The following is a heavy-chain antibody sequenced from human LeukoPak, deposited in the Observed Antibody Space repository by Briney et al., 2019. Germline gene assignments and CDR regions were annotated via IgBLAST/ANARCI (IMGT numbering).Heavy chain of an antibody. D-gene: IGHD3-3*01. CDR3: ARSLRFLEWATYMDV. V-gene: IGHV4-30-4*08. CDR1: GGSISSGDYY. CDR2: IYYSGST. Sequence: SQTLSLTCTVSGGSISSGDYYWSWIRQPPGKGLEWIGYIYYSGSTYYNPSLKSRVTISVDTSKNQFSLKLSSVTAADTAVYYCARSLRFLEWATYMDVWGKGTTVTVSS. J-gene: IGHJ6*03.